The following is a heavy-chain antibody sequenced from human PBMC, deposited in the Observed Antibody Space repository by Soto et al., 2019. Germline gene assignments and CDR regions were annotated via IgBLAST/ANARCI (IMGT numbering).Heavy chain of an antibody. CDR3: ARAATYGDYVAY. D-gene: IGHD4-17*01. CDR2: IYYSGST. V-gene: IGHV4-59*01. CDR1: GGSISSYY. Sequence: PSETLSLTCTVSGGSISSYYWSWIRQPPGKGLEWIGYIYYSGSTNYNPSLKSRVTISVDTSKNQFSLKLSSVTAADTAVYYCARAATYGDYVAYWGQGTLVTVSS. J-gene: IGHJ4*02.